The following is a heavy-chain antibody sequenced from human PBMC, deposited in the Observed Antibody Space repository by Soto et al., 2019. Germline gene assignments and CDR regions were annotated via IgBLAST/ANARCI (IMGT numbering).Heavy chain of an antibody. J-gene: IGHJ5*02. V-gene: IGHV4-30-2*01. CDR3: ARGRGDYYGSGSYYNVGNWFDP. CDR2: IYHSGST. CDR1: GGSISSGGYS. D-gene: IGHD3-10*01. Sequence: SETLSLTCAVSGGSISSGGYSWSWIRQPPGKGLEWIGYIYHSGSTYYNPSLKSRVTISVDRSKNQFSLKLSSVTAADTAVYYCARGRGDYYGSGSYYNVGNWFDPWGQGTLVTVSS.